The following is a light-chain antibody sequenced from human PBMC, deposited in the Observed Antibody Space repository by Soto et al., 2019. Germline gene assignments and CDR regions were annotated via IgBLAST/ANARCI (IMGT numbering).Light chain of an antibody. V-gene: IGLV2-14*03. J-gene: IGLJ1*01. CDR2: DVS. Sequence: QSVLTQPASVSGSPGQSITISCTGTSSDIGGYNYVSWYQQHPGKAPKLMIYDVSNRPSGVSNRFSGSKSGSTASLTISGLQAEDEADYYCSSYSSNSTPYVFGTGTQLTVL. CDR3: SSYSSNSTPYV. CDR1: SSDIGGYNY.